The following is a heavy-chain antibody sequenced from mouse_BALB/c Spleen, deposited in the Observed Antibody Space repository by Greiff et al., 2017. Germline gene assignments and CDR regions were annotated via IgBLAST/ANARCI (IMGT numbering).Heavy chain of an antibody. D-gene: IGHD1-1*01. CDR3: TRESYYGSSHWYFDV. V-gene: IGHV5-6-4*01. J-gene: IGHJ1*01. Sequence: EVMLVESGGGLVKPGGSLKLSCAASGFTFSSYTMSWVRQTPEKRLEWVATISSGGSYTYYPDSVKGRFTISRDNAKNTLYLQMSSLKSEDTAMYYCTRESYYGSSHWYFDVWGAGTTVTVSS. CDR1: GFTFSSYT. CDR2: ISSGGSYT.